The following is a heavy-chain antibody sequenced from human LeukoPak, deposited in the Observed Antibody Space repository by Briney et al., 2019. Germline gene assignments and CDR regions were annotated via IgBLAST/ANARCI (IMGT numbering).Heavy chain of an antibody. J-gene: IGHJ6*02. CDR2: IGIDSGNT. Sequence: PGGSLRLSCAASGFTFSGYSMNWVRQAPGKGLEWISYIGIDSGNTNYADSVKGRFTISGDKAKNSLYLQMDSMRVEDTAASYCARDEYQLGSYYYGMDVWGQGTTVTVSS. CDR1: GFTFSGYS. D-gene: IGHD2-2*01. CDR3: ARDEYQLGSYYYGMDV. V-gene: IGHV3-48*01.